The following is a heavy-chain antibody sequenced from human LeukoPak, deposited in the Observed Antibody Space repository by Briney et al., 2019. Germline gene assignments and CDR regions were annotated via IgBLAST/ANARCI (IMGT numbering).Heavy chain of an antibody. Sequence: GGSLRLSCAASGFTFRSYALSWVRQAPGKGLEWVSAISGSGGSTYYADSVKGRFTISRDNSKNTLYLQMNSLRAEDTAVYYCAKDGDIFTGYLDYWGQGTLVTVSS. CDR1: GFTFRSYA. CDR2: ISGSGGST. J-gene: IGHJ4*02. CDR3: AKDGDIFTGYLDY. V-gene: IGHV3-23*01. D-gene: IGHD3-9*01.